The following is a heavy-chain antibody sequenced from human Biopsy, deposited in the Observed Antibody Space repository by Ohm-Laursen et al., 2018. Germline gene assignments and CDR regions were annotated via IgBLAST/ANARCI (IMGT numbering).Heavy chain of an antibody. V-gene: IGHV3-23*01. CDR3: ATGPVQMVYANLRGEFAS. J-gene: IGHJ5*02. CDR1: GFTFTKYA. CDR2: ISASDDSK. D-gene: IGHD2-8*01. Sequence: SLRLSCTAFGFTFTKYAMSWVRQAPGKGLEWVSSISASDDSKYYGDSVKGRFTISRDSSTNTLYLQMNGLRADDTAVYYCATGPVQMVYANLRGEFASWGQGALVTVSS.